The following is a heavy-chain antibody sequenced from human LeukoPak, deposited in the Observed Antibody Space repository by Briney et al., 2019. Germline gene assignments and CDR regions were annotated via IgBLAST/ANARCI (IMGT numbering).Heavy chain of an antibody. D-gene: IGHD4-17*01. Sequence: SETLSLTCAVYGGSFSGYYWSWIRQPPGKGLEWIGEINHSGSTNCNPSLKSRVTISVDTSKNQFSLKLSSVTAADTAVYYCATDYGVSCFDYWGQGTLVTVSS. V-gene: IGHV4-34*01. CDR2: INHSGST. J-gene: IGHJ4*02. CDR3: ATDYGVSCFDY. CDR1: GGSFSGYY.